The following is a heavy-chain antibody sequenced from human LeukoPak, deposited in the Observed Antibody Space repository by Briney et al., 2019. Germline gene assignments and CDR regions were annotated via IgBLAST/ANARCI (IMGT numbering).Heavy chain of an antibody. Sequence: GGPLRLSCAASGFTFRSYDMHWVRQATGKGLEWVSGIGTAGDTYYPGSVKGRFNISRENAKNSLYLQMNSLRAGDTAVYYCARGMGATTQNLFDQWGQGTVVTVSS. CDR1: GFTFRSYD. D-gene: IGHD1-26*01. CDR2: IGTAGDT. V-gene: IGHV3-13*04. J-gene: IGHJ4*02. CDR3: ARGMGATTQNLFDQ.